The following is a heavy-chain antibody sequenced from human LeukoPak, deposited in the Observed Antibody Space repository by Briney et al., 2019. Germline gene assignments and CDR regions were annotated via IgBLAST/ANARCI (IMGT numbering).Heavy chain of an antibody. V-gene: IGHV5-51*01. CDR1: GYSLTSYW. CDR3: ARLDGRGIDY. CDR2: IYPGYSDT. J-gene: IGHJ4*02. Sequence: GESLKISWKGSGYSLTSYWLGWVPQVPGKGLEGMGIIYPGYSDTRYSPSFQGQVTISADKSISTAYLQWSSLKASDTAMYYCARLDGRGIDYWGQGTLVTVSS. D-gene: IGHD1-26*01.